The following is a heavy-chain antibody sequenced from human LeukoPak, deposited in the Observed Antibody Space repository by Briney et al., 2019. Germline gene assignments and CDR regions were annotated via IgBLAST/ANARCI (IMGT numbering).Heavy chain of an antibody. D-gene: IGHD4-17*01. CDR3: VADCYGDCID. J-gene: IGHJ1*01. CDR2: IVVGSGNT. V-gene: IGHV1-58*01. CDR1: GFSFSSSA. Sequence: GASVKVSCKASGFSFSSSAVQWVRQGRGQRLEWIGWIVVGSGNTNYAQNFQERVTITRDMSTSTAYMELSSLRSEDTAVYYCVADCYGDCIDWGQGTLVTVSS.